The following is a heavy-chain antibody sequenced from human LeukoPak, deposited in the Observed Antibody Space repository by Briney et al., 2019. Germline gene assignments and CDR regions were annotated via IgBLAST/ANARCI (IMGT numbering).Heavy chain of an antibody. J-gene: IGHJ4*02. CDR1: RFTFSTYT. CDR3: AKDPIIAVADY. Sequence: GGSLRLSCAASRFTFSTYTMTWIRQPPGKGLEWVSTISAGGSTTYYADSVKGRFTIPRDNSQNTLYPQMNSLGAEDTAVYYCAKDPIIAVADYWGQGALVTVSS. V-gene: IGHV3-23*01. D-gene: IGHD6-19*01. CDR2: ISAGGSTT.